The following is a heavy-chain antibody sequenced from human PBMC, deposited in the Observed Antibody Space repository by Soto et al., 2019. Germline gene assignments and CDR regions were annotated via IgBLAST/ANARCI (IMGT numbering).Heavy chain of an antibody. CDR3: AKNSYGKGTQPPTADY. Sequence: GGSLRLSCAASGFTFSSYAMSWVRQAPGKGLEWVSAISGSGGSTYYADSVKGRFTISRDNSKNTLYLQMNSLRAEDTAVYYCAKNSYGKGTQPPTADYWGQGTLVTVSS. J-gene: IGHJ4*02. V-gene: IGHV3-23*01. D-gene: IGHD5-18*01. CDR1: GFTFSSYA. CDR2: ISGSGGST.